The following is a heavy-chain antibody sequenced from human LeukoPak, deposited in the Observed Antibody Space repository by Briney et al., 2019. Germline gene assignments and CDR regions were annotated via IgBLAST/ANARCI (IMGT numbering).Heavy chain of an antibody. CDR2: ISSSSSYI. D-gene: IGHD3-16*01. V-gene: IGHV3-21*01. CDR1: GFTFSSYS. CDR3: ASTSDNCDYAFDFDY. J-gene: IGHJ4*02. Sequence: GGSLRLSCAAYGFTFSSYSMNWVRQAPGKGLEWVSSISSSSSYIYYADSVKGRFTIYRDNAKNSLYMQMNSLRAEDTAVYYCASTSDNCDYAFDFDYWGQGTLVTVSS.